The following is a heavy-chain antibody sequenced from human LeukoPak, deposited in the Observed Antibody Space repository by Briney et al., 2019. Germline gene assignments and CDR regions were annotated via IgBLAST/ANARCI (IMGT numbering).Heavy chain of an antibody. CDR3: ARHISWYFDL. V-gene: IGHV4-39*01. J-gene: IGHJ2*01. CDR1: GGFISRNSFY. CDR2: IYYSGTT. D-gene: IGHD3-3*02. Sequence: PSETLSLTCTVSGGFISRNSFYWGWIRQPPGKGLEWIGSIYYSGTTYYNPSLKSRVTISVDTSKNQFSLKLNSVTAADTAVYYCARHISWYFDLWGRGTLVTVSS.